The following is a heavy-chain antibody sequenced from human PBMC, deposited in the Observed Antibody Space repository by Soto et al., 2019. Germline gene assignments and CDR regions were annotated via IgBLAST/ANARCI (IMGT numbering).Heavy chain of an antibody. D-gene: IGHD1-7*01. J-gene: IGHJ4*02. CDR2: IYRTGST. Sequence: SETLSLTCAVSGGAFTSNNWWACVRQPPGQGLEWIGEIYRTGSTNYNPSLKSRVTISLDKSENQFSLKVTSLTAADTAVYYCASRDPGTSVDYWGQGTLVTVSS. V-gene: IGHV4-4*02. CDR3: ASRDPGTSVDY. CDR1: GGAFTSNNW.